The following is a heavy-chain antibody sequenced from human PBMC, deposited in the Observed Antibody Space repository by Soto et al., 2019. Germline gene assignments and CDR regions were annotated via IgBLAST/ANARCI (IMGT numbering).Heavy chain of an antibody. CDR3: ASARDYRANTPYFES. CDR1: GFTFSRYS. D-gene: IGHD4-17*01. CDR2: ISSSGRTI. Sequence: EVQLKESGGGLVQPGGSLRLSCAASGFTFSRYSMNWVRQAPGKGLEWVSFISSSGRTIYYAASVKGRFTISRDNATHSLNLQMTNLRHEDTAVYYSASARDYRANTPYFESWGPGTLVTVST. J-gene: IGHJ4*02. V-gene: IGHV3-48*02.